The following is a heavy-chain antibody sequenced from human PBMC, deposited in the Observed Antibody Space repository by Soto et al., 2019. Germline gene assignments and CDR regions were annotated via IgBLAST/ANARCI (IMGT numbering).Heavy chain of an antibody. J-gene: IGHJ4*02. Sequence: QVQLVQSGAEVKKPGASVKVSCKASGYTFSDHDINWGRQASGQGPEWLGWMNPNSGDTGYAQNFQARVTMTRDTSKRTAYMELSSLRSEDTAVYYCARVGGNWNDDYFDYWGQGTLVTVSS. D-gene: IGHD1-1*01. CDR3: ARVGGNWNDDYFDY. V-gene: IGHV1-8*01. CDR2: MNPNSGDT. CDR1: GYTFSDHD.